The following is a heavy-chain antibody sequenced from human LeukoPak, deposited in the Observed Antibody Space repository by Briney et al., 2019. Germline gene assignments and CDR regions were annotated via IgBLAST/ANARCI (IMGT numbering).Heavy chain of an antibody. CDR2: IKSDDDTT. Sequence: GGSLRLSCAASGFSLSSHWWHWVRQAPGKGLVWVSLIKSDDDTTTYADSVKGRFTISRDDSQNTVYLQMDSLRAEDTAVYYCTTRLQHHFDYWGQGTQVTVSS. D-gene: IGHD1-1*01. J-gene: IGHJ4*02. CDR3: TTRLQHHFDY. V-gene: IGHV3-74*01. CDR1: GFSLSSHW.